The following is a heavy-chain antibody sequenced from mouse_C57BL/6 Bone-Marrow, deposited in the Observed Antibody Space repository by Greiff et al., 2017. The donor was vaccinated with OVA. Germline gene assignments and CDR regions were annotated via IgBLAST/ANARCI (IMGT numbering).Heavy chain of an antibody. CDR2: IDPANDNP. J-gene: IGHJ4*01. V-gene: IGHV14-3*01. Sequence: VQLQQSVAELVRPGASVKLSCTASGFNIKNTYMHWVKQRPEQGLEWIGRIDPANDNPKYAPNFQGKATMTADTSSNTAYLQLSSLSSEDTAVYCCARGNFGSSFYAMDYWGQGTSVTVSS. CDR1: GFNIKNTY. CDR3: ARGNFGSSFYAMDY. D-gene: IGHD1-1*01.